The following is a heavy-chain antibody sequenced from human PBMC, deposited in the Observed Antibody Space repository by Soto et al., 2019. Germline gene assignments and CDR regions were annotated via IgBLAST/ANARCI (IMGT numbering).Heavy chain of an antibody. V-gene: IGHV4-39*01. J-gene: IGHJ6*02. CDR3: ANDYGDYKSYYGMDV. CDR1: GASVTSSTYY. Sequence: QLQLQESGPGLVKPSETLSLTCTVSGASVTSSTYYWGWIRQPPGKGLEWIGSIYYSGSTYYNPSLRSRVTISVDMSKNQVSLKLTSVTAADTAVYYCANDYGDYKSYYGMDVWGQGTTVTVSS. D-gene: IGHD4-17*01. CDR2: IYYSGST.